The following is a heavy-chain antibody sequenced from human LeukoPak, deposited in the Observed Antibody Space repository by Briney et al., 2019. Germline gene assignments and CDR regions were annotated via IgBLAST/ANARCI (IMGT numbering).Heavy chain of an antibody. Sequence: GGSLRLSCAASGFTFDDYAMHWVRQAPGKGLEWVSGISWNSGSIGYADSVKGRFTISRDNAKNSLYLQMNSLRAEDTALYYCAKDEGVAGTPYNWFDPWGQGTLVTVSS. D-gene: IGHD6-19*01. CDR3: AKDEGVAGTPYNWFDP. J-gene: IGHJ5*02. CDR2: ISWNSGSI. V-gene: IGHV3-9*01. CDR1: GFTFDDYA.